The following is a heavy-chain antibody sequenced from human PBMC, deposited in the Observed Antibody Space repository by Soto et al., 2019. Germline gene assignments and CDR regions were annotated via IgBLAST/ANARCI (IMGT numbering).Heavy chain of an antibody. J-gene: IGHJ3*02. V-gene: IGHV5-51*01. D-gene: IGHD3-22*01. Sequence: EVQLVPSGAEVKKPGESLKISCKGSGYSFTSYWIGWVRQMPGKGLEWMGIIYPGDSDTRYSPSFQGQVTISADKSISTAYLQWSSLKASDTAMYYCARQILGDSSGKGRAFDIWGQGTMVTVSS. CDR1: GYSFTSYW. CDR3: ARQILGDSSGKGRAFDI. CDR2: IYPGDSDT.